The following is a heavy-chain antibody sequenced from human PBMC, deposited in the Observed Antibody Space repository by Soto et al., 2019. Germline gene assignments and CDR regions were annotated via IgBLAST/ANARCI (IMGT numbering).Heavy chain of an antibody. CDR3: ARVGSYHSTAFDI. CDR1: GGSISSGGYY. D-gene: IGHD3-10*01. J-gene: IGHJ3*02. CDR2: IYYSGST. V-gene: IGHV4-31*03. Sequence: QVQLQESGPGLVKPSQTLSLTCTVSGGSISSGGYYWSRIRQHPGKGLEWIGNIYYSGSTYYNPSLKSRVTISVDTSKNQFSLKLSSVTAAYTAVYYCARVGSYHSTAFDIWGQGTMVTVSS.